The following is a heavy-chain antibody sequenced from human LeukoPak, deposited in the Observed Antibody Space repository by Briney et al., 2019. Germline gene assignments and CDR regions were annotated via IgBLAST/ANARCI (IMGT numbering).Heavy chain of an antibody. D-gene: IGHD3-10*01. V-gene: IGHV1-69*13. CDR3: ARGGGELWFGELLYWFDP. CDR2: IIPTFGTA. J-gene: IGHJ5*02. CDR1: GGTFSSYA. Sequence: SVKVSCKASGGTFSSYAISWVRQAPGQGLEWMGGIIPTFGTANYAQKFQGRVTITADESTSTAYMELSSLRSEDTAVYYCARGGGELWFGELLYWFDPWGQGTLVTVSS.